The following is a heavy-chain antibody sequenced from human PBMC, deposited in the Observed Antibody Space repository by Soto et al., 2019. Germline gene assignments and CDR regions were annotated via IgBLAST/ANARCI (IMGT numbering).Heavy chain of an antibody. J-gene: IGHJ4*02. CDR2: INPNSGGT. D-gene: IGHD3-3*01. V-gene: IGHV1-2*02. CDR1: GYTFTAYQ. Sequence: GASVKVSCKVSGYTFTAYQMHWVRQAPGQGLEWMGWINPNSGGTNYEQKFQGRVTMTRDTSINTAYMEVSSLSSDDTAVYFCARDANYEYVSYYFDYWGQGALVTVSS. CDR3: ARDANYEYVSYYFDY.